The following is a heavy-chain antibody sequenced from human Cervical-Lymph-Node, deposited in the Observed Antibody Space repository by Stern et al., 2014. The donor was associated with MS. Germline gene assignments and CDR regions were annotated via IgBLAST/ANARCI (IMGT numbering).Heavy chain of an antibody. CDR2: IYWDDDK. Sequence: QITLKESGPTLVKPTQTLTLTCTFSGFSLSTSGVGVGWIRQPPGKALEWLAHIYWDDDKRYSPSLKSRLTITKDTSKNQVVLTMTNMDPVDTATYYCAHRLEDGYSFPSAFDIWGQGTMVTVSS. V-gene: IGHV2-5*02. J-gene: IGHJ3*02. CDR3: AHRLEDGYSFPSAFDI. D-gene: IGHD5-24*01. CDR1: GFSLSTSGVG.